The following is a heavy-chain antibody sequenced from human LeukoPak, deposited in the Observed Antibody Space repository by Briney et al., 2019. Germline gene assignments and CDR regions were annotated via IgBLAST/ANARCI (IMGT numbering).Heavy chain of an antibody. CDR2: ISAYRGNT. V-gene: IGHV1-18*01. J-gene: IGHJ4*02. D-gene: IGHD3-22*01. CDR1: GYTFTNYG. CDR3: AISQGSYYDTSGYLGGDY. Sequence: ASVKVSCKASGYTFTNYGIFWVRQAPGQGLEWMGWISAYRGNTNYAQKLQGRVTMTTETSTSTAYMEQESLRSDDTAVYYCAISQGSYYDTSGYLGGDYWGQGTLVTVSS.